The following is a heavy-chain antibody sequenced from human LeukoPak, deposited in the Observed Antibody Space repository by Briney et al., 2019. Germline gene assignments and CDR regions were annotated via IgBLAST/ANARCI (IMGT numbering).Heavy chain of an antibody. CDR3: AKSEERITMVRGALDV. V-gene: IGHV3-23*01. CDR2: ISGSGGST. CDR1: GFTFSSYA. J-gene: IGHJ6*02. D-gene: IGHD3-10*01. Sequence: GGSLRLSCAASGFTFSSYAMSWVRQAPGKGLEWVSAISGSGGSTYYADSVKGRFTISRDNSKNTLYLQMNSLRAEDTAVYYCAKSEERITMVRGALDVWGQGTTVTVSS.